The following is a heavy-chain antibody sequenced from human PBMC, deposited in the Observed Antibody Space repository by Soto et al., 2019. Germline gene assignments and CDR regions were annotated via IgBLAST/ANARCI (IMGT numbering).Heavy chain of an antibody. CDR2: IFYSGNT. Sequence: QLQLQESGPGLVKPSETLSLTCTVSGGSISSSSYYWGWIRQPPGKGLEWIGSIFYSGNTYYNPSLKSRVTISVDTSKNQFSLRLSSVTAADTAVYYCARQRRDGYNVGDYWGQGTLVTVSS. CDR3: ARQRRDGYNVGDY. D-gene: IGHD5-12*01. V-gene: IGHV4-39*01. CDR1: GGSISSSSYY. J-gene: IGHJ4*02.